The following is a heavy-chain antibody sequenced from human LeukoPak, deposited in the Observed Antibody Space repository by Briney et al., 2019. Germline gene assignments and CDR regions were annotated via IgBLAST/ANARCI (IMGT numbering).Heavy chain of an antibody. V-gene: IGHV4-39*07. Sequence: PSETLSLTCTVSRDSISSSTYYWGWIRQPPGKGLEWIGSIYYSGSTNYNPSLKSRVTISVDTSKNQFSLKLSSVTAADTAVYYCASETVNSGRDAFDIWGQGTMVTVSS. CDR2: IYYSGST. D-gene: IGHD1-14*01. CDR1: RDSISSSTYY. J-gene: IGHJ3*02. CDR3: ASETVNSGRDAFDI.